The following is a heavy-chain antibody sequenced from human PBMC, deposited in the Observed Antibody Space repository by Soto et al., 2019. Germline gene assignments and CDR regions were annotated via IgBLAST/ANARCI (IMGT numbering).Heavy chain of an antibody. V-gene: IGHV4-39*01. D-gene: IGHD2-8*01. CDR2: VYYRGRS. CDR1: GGSVSNSNYY. Sequence: LSLTYTVSGGSVSNSNYYWGWIRQSPGKGLEWIGSVYYRGRSYSKSSVKSRVTISVDTSKNQFSLNLNSVTASDTAVYYCVSQRTSVLTQAYFDYWGPGALVTVSS. J-gene: IGHJ4*02. CDR3: VSQRTSVLTQAYFDY.